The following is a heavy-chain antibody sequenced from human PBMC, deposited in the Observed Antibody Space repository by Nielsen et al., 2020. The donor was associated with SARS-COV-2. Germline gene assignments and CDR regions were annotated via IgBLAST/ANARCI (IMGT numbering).Heavy chain of an antibody. CDR1: GFTFSDYY. D-gene: IGHD6-13*01. J-gene: IGHJ3*02. CDR2: ISTSSRYT. V-gene: IGHV3-11*06. Sequence: GESLKISCAASGFTFSDYYMSWIRQAPGKGLEWISSISTSSRYTSSADSVRGRFTISRDNANNSLYLQMNSLTAEDTAVYYCARGGSLVHPHDMWGQGTLVTVSS. CDR3: ARGGSLVHPHDM.